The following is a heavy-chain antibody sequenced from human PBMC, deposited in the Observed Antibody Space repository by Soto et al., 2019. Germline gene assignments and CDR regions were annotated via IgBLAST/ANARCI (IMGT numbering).Heavy chain of an antibody. CDR1: VYTFSTHA. CDR3: ARGKGMEENYYYYGLDI. CDR2: INGGTGQT. J-gene: IGHJ6*02. V-gene: IGHV1-3*01. Sequence: ASAKVSCKASVYTFSTHAMHWVRQAPGRSVEWMGWINGGTGQTKHSHRFQDRVSITRDTSASTAYMELSSLRSEDTAVYYCARGKGMEENYYYYGLDIWGQGTTVTVSS. D-gene: IGHD1-1*01.